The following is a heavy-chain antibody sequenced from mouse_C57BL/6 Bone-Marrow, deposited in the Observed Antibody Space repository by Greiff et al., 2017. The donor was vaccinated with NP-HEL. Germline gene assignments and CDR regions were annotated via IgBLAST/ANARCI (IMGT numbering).Heavy chain of an antibody. CDR2: IYPGSGST. CDR3: ARRRGFTTVVATDYFDY. Sequence: QVQLQQPGAELVKPGASVKMSCKASGYTFTSYWITWVKQRPGQGLEWIGDIYPGSGSTNYNEKFKSKATLTVDTSSSTAYMQLSSLTSEDSAVYYWARRRGFTTVVATDYFDYWGQGTTLTVSS. V-gene: IGHV1-55*01. J-gene: IGHJ2*01. CDR1: GYTFTSYW. D-gene: IGHD1-1*01.